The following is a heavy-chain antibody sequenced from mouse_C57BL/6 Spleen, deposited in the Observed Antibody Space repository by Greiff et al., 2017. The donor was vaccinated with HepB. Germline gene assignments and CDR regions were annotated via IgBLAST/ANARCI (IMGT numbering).Heavy chain of an antibody. CDR2: IHPNSGST. Sequence: VQLVESGAELVKPGASVKLSCKASGYTFTSYWMHWVKQRPGQGLEWIGMIHPNSGSTNYNEKFKSKATLTVDKSSSTAYMQLSSLTSEDSAVYYCARGDYYGYYAMDYWGQRTSVTVSS. V-gene: IGHV1-64*01. CDR3: ARGDYYGYYAMDY. D-gene: IGHD1-1*01. CDR1: GYTFTSYW. J-gene: IGHJ4*01.